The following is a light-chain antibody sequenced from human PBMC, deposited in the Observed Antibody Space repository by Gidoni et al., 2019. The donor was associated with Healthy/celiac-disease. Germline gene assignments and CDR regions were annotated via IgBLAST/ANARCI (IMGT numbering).Light chain of an antibody. V-gene: IGKV3-11*01. CDR1: QSVSSY. CDR2: DAS. Sequence: EIELTQSPATLSLSPGERATLSCRASQSVSSYLAWYQQKPGQAPRLLIYDASNRATGIPARFSGSGSGTDFTLTISSLEPEDFAVYYCQQRSNWRMYTFGQGTKLEIK. J-gene: IGKJ2*01. CDR3: QQRSNWRMYT.